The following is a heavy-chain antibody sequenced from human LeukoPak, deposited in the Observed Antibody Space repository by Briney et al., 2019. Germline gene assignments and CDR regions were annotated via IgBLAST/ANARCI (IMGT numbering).Heavy chain of an antibody. Sequence: ASVKVSCKASGYTFTGYYMHWVRQAPGQGLEWMGWINPNSGGTNYAQKFQGRVTMTRDTSISTAYMELSRLRSDDTAVYYCARVVYYYDSSGYYYIDYWGQGTLVTVSS. CDR1: GYTFTGYY. V-gene: IGHV1-2*02. CDR3: ARVVYYYDSSGYYYIDY. J-gene: IGHJ4*02. CDR2: INPNSGGT. D-gene: IGHD3-22*01.